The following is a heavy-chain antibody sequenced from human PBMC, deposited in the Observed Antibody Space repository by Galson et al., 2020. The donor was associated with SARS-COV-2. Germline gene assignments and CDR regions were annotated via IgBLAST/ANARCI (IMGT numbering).Heavy chain of an antibody. CDR2: FDPEDGET. V-gene: IGHV1-24*01. D-gene: IGHD4-17*01. J-gene: IGHJ5*02. Sequence: ASVKVSCKVSGYTLTELSMHWVRQAPGKGLEWMGGFDPEDGETIYAQKFQGRVTMTEDTSTDTAYMELSSLRSEDTAVYYCATASPLTVTQHWFYPWGQGTLVTVSS. CDR1: GYTLTELS. CDR3: ATASPLTVTQHWFYP.